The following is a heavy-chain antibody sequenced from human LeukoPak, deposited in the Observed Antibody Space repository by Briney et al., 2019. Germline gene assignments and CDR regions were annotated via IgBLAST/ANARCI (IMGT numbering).Heavy chain of an antibody. CDR3: AKDGGGSSWYVTFYDY. CDR2: ISGSGGST. CDR1: GFTFSSYA. V-gene: IGHV3-23*01. J-gene: IGHJ4*02. D-gene: IGHD6-13*01. Sequence: PGGSLRLSCAASGFTFSSYAMSWFRQAPAKGLEWVSAISGSGGSTYYADSVKGRFTISRDNSKNTLYLQMNSLRAEDTAVYYCAKDGGGSSWYVTFYDYWGQGTLVTVSS.